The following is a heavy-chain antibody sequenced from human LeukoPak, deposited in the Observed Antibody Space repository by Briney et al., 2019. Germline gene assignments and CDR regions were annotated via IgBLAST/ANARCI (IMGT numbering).Heavy chain of an antibody. Sequence: SGTLSLTCGVSGGSITTTNWWTWVRQPPGKGLEWIGEVHLDGRTNYNPSLESRLTISVDLSENHISLRLTSVTAADTAVYYCARIGHEDYYFDYWGQGTLVTVSS. V-gene: IGHV4-4*02. CDR3: ARIGHEDYYFDY. CDR2: VHLDGRT. CDR1: GGSITTTNW. J-gene: IGHJ4*02.